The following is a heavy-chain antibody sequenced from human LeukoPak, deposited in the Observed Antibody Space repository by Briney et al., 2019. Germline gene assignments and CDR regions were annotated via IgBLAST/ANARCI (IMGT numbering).Heavy chain of an antibody. CDR2: IIPILGIA. CDR3: ARDGIAVATPPIVSYFDY. J-gene: IGHJ4*02. V-gene: IGHV1-69*04. D-gene: IGHD6-19*01. CDR1: GGTFSSYT. Sequence: SVKVSCKASGGTFSSYTISWVRQAPGQGLEWMGRIIPILGIANYAQKFQGGVTITADKSTSTAYMELSSLRSEDTAVYYCARDGIAVATPPIVSYFDYWGQGTLVTVSS.